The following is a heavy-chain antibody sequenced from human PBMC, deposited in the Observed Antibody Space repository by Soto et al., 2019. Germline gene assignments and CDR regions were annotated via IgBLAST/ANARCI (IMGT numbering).Heavy chain of an antibody. CDR3: AKVLGTDYYGMDV. Sequence: EVQLVESGGGLVQPGRSLILSCAASGFPFDDYAMHWVRQAPGKGLEWVSGISWNSGSIGYADSVKGRFTISRDNAKNSLYLQMNSLRAEDTALYYCAKVLGTDYYGMDVWGKGTTVTVSS. D-gene: IGHD7-27*01. CDR2: ISWNSGSI. V-gene: IGHV3-9*01. CDR1: GFPFDDYA. J-gene: IGHJ6*04.